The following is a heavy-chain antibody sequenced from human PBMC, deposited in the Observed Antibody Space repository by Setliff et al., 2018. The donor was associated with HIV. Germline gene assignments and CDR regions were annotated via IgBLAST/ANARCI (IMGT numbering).Heavy chain of an antibody. CDR1: GDSIRDYY. CDR3: ARFGQYSGSWHLDY. V-gene: IGHV4-59*01. Sequence: SETLSLTCTVSGDSIRDYYWSWIRQPPGKKLEYIGYIHYSGNSNYKPSLKSRVTMSVDTSKNQFSLRLSSVTAADTAVYYCARFGQYSGSWHLDYWGLGTLGTVS. D-gene: IGHD6-13*01. CDR2: IHYSGNS. J-gene: IGHJ4*02.